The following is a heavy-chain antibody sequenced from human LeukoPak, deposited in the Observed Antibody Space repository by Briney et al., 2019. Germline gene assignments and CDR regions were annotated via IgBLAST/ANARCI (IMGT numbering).Heavy chain of an antibody. CDR1: GGSISSGDYY. J-gene: IGHJ4*02. CDR3: ARHGSSGYSPYYFDY. V-gene: IGHV4-30-4*08. D-gene: IGHD3-22*01. Sequence: SETLSLTCTVSGGSISSGDYYWSWIRQPPGKGLEWIGYIYYSGSTYYNPSLKSRVTISVDTSKNQFSLKLSSVTAADTAVYYCARHGSSGYSPYYFDYWGQGTLVTVSS. CDR2: IYYSGST.